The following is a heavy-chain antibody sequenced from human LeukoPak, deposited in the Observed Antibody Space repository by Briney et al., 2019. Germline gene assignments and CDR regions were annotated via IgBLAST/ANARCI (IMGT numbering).Heavy chain of an antibody. V-gene: IGHV5-51*01. CDR3: ARHGGAVAGTRPDYFDY. D-gene: IGHD6-19*01. Sequence: GESLQISCQGSGYRFTSYWIGWVRQMPGKGLEWMGIIYPGDSATIYSPSFQGQVTISADKSISTAYLQWSSLKASDTAMYYCARHGGAVAGTRPDYFDYWGQGTLVTVSS. CDR1: GYRFTSYW. CDR2: IYPGDSAT. J-gene: IGHJ4*02.